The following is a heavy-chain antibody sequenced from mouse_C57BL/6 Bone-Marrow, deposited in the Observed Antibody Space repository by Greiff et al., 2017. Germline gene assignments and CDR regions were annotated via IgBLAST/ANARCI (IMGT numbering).Heavy chain of an antibody. CDR1: GFNIKDYY. V-gene: IGHV14-1*01. D-gene: IGHD1-1*01. CDR3: TTRAITTVPYYFDY. Sequence: VQLQQSGAELVRPGASVKLSCTASGFNIKDYYMHWVKQRREQGLEWIGRIDPEDGDTEYAPKVQGKATMTADTSSNTAYLQLSSLTSEDTAVYYCTTRAITTVPYYFDYWGQGTTLTVSS. CDR2: IDPEDGDT. J-gene: IGHJ2*01.